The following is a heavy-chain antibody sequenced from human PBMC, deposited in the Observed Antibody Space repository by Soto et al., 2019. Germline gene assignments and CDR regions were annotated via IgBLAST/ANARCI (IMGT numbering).Heavy chain of an antibody. CDR1: GFTVSSNY. CDR2: IYSGGST. CDR3: AREIPYCSGGSCYQLYYYYYMDV. J-gene: IGHJ6*03. D-gene: IGHD2-15*01. Sequence: EVQLVESGGGLVQPGGSLRLSCAASGFTVSSNYMSWVRQAPGKGLEWVSVIYSGGSTYYADSVKGRFTISRHNSKNTLYLQMNSRRAEDTAVYYCAREIPYCSGGSCYQLYYYYYMDVWGKGTTVTVSS. V-gene: IGHV3-53*04.